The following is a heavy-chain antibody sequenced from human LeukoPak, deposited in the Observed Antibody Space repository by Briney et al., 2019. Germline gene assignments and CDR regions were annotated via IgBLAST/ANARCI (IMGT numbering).Heavy chain of an antibody. J-gene: IGHJ4*02. Sequence: GGSLRLSCAASGFTFSNGFTFSNAWMSWVRQAPGKGLEWVGRIKSKTDGGTTDYAAPVKGRFTISRDDSNNTLYLQMNSLKIEDTAVDYCTTVVLPAAWGQGTLVTVSS. CDR3: TTVVLPAA. CDR2: IKSKTDGGTT. V-gene: IGHV3-15*01. D-gene: IGHD2-2*01. CDR1: GFTFSNGFTFSNAW.